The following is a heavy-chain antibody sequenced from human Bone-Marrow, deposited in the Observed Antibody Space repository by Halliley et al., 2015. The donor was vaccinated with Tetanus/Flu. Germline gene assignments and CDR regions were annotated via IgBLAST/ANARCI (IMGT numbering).Heavy chain of an antibody. CDR1: GFTFSAYN. CDR3: ASDQRNWLQIAGGCFDP. V-gene: IGHV3-30-3*01. D-gene: IGHD5-18*01. Sequence: SLRLSCAVSGFTFSAYNMHWVRQAPGKGLEWVAVISYDGTNIYYADSVKGRFTISRDNSKNTLYLQMNSLRVEDTAVYYCASDQRNWLQIAGGCFDPWGQGTLVIVSS. CDR2: ISYDGTNI. J-gene: IGHJ5*02.